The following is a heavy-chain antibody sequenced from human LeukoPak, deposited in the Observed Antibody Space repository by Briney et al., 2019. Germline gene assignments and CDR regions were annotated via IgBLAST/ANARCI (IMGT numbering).Heavy chain of an antibody. CDR3: VGALNGDSHF. CDR1: GFIFSTYA. J-gene: IGHJ4*01. V-gene: IGHV3-23*01. Sequence: GGSLRLSCAASGFIFSTYAMNWFRQAPGKGLEWVSGISGSEGDTYYADSVRGRFTISRDSSKNTLYLQMNSLRAEDTAVYYCVGALNGDSHFWGHGILVTVSS. D-gene: IGHD3-22*01. CDR2: ISGSEGDT.